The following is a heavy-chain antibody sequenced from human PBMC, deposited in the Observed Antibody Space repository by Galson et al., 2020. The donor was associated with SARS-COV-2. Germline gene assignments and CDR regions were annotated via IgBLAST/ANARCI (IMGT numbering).Heavy chain of an antibody. CDR3: SRIIVTAYYFSYRDV. CDR1: GGSISSSDW. Sequence: SETLSLTCAVSGGSISSSDWWGWVRQPPGKGLEWIGEIYHSGYINYNPSLKSRVTMSVDTSKNQFSLKLSSVTAVDTALYYCSRIIVTAYYFSYRDVWGKGTTVTVSS. CDR2: IYHSGYI. D-gene: IGHD2-21*02. J-gene: IGHJ6*03. V-gene: IGHV4-4*02.